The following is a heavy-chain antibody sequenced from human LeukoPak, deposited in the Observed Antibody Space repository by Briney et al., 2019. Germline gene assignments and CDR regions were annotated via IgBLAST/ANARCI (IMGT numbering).Heavy chain of an antibody. J-gene: IGHJ3*02. Sequence: GGSLRLSCAASGFTFSSYAMSWVRQAPGKGLEWVSAISSSGGSTYYADSVKGRFTISRDNSKNTLYLQMNSLRAEDTAVYYCAKVLYDSSGPDAFDIWGQGTMVTVSS. CDR1: GFTFSSYA. CDR3: AKVLYDSSGPDAFDI. V-gene: IGHV3-23*01. CDR2: ISSSGGST. D-gene: IGHD3-22*01.